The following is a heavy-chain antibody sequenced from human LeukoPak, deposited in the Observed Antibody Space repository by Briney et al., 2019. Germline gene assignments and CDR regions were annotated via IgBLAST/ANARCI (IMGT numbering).Heavy chain of an antibody. CDR1: GFTFRNYA. CDR3: AKSGRDGYNFVYYFDY. Sequence: RGSLRLSCAASGFTFRNYAMSWVRQAPGKGLEWVSVISGSDGGTYYEDSVKGRFTISRDNYKKTLFLQMKSLRAEDTAVYYCAKSGRDGYNFVYYFDYWGQGTLVTVSS. J-gene: IGHJ4*02. V-gene: IGHV3-23*01. CDR2: ISGSDGGT. D-gene: IGHD5-24*01.